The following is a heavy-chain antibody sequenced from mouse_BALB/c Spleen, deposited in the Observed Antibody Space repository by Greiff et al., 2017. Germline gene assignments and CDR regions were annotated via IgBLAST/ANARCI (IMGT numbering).Heavy chain of an antibody. J-gene: IGHJ3*01. CDR1: GFNIKDTY. CDR3: ASLTFFAY. D-gene: IGHD4-1*01. V-gene: IGHV14-3*02. CDR2: IDPANGNT. Sequence: VQLKESGAELVKPGASVKLSCTASGFNIKDTYMHWVKQRPEQGLEWIGRIDPANGNTKYDPKFQGKATITADTSSNTAYLQLSSLTSEDTAVYYCASLTFFAYWGQGTLVTVSA.